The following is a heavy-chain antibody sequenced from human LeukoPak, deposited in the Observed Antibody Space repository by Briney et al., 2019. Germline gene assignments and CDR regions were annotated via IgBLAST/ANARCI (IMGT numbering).Heavy chain of an antibody. J-gene: IGHJ4*02. CDR2: INGDGSGT. CDR3: ATLPPTTHRDFDY. V-gene: IGHV3-74*01. CDR1: GLTFSRNW. D-gene: IGHD1-26*01. Sequence: GGSLRLSCAASGLTFSRNWMHWVRQGPGKGLVWVSRINGDGSGTNYADSVKGRFTISTDNAKNTLFLQMNSLRAEDTAVYYCATLPPTTHRDFDYWGQGTLVTVSS.